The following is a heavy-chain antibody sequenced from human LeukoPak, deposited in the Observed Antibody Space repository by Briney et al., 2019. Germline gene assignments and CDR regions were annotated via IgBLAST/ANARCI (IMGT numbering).Heavy chain of an antibody. CDR3: AKMMGQRLYDYCMDV. J-gene: IGHJ6*03. CDR2: MSGSGDGT. Sequence: GGSLRLSCAASGFAFSHFAMSWVRQAPGKGLEWVSAMSGSGDGTYYADSVKGRFTISRDNSKNTLYLQMNSLRAEDTAVYYCAKMMGQRLYDYCMDVWGKGTTVTVSS. V-gene: IGHV3-23*01. CDR1: GFAFSHFA. D-gene: IGHD3-16*01.